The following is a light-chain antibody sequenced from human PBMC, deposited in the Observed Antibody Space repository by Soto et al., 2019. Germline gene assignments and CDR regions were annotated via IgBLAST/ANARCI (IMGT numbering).Light chain of an antibody. CDR1: QSVSSSF. V-gene: IGKV3-20*01. J-gene: IGKJ1*01. Sequence: EIVLTQSPGTLSLSPGERATLSCRASQSVSSSFLAWYRQKPGQPPRLLIYGASTRATGIPDRFSGSGSGTDFTLTIIRLEPEDFAVYYCQQYGSSPRTFGQGTKVEIK. CDR3: QQYGSSPRT. CDR2: GAS.